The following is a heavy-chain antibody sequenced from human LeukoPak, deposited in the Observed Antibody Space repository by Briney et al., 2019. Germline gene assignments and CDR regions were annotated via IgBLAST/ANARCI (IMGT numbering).Heavy chain of an antibody. J-gene: IGHJ6*02. CDR2: ISPSSSTI. V-gene: IGHV3-48*02. Sequence: PGGSLRLSCAASGFTFSTYNMKWVRQAPGKGLEWVSYISPSSSTIYYADSVKGRFTISRDNAGNSLYLQMNSLRDEDTAVYYCARVGTLVRGVIGDYFYGMDVWGQGTTVTVSS. CDR3: ARVGTLVRGVIGDYFYGMDV. D-gene: IGHD3-10*01. CDR1: GFTFSTYN.